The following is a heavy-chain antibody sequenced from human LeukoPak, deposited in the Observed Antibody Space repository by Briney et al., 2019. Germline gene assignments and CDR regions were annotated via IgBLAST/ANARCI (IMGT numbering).Heavy chain of an antibody. V-gene: IGHV4-39*07. J-gene: IGHJ4*02. CDR1: GGSLISTDHH. CDR3: ASDWAPGQGRMFDH. CDR2: MSHSRTT. D-gene: IGHD3-16*01. Sequence: SETLSLTCVVSGGSLISTDHHWGWIRQTPGKGLEWIGSMSHSRTTYYNPSLMSRVTMSVDTSKNYFSLQLSSVTAADTAVYFCASDWAPGQGRMFDHWGQGTLVTVSS.